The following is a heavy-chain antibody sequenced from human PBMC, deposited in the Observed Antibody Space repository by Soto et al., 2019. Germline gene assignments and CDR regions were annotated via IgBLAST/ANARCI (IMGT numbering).Heavy chain of an antibody. J-gene: IGHJ3*02. Sequence: EVKLVESGGGLVKPGGSLRLSCAASGLTFSNAWMTWVRQAPGKGLEWVGRIKSKSHGGATDYAAPVKGRFTISRDDSKDTLYLQMNSLKTEDTAVYYCTDPGGFDIWGQGTMVAVSS. CDR1: GLTFSNAW. CDR3: TDPGGFDI. V-gene: IGHV3-15*01. D-gene: IGHD2-15*01. CDR2: IKSKSHGGAT.